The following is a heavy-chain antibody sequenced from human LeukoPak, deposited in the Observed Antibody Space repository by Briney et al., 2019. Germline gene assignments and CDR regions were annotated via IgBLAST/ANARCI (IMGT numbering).Heavy chain of an antibody. CDR1: GFTVSSNY. V-gene: IGHV3-53*01. CDR2: IYSGGST. CDR3: ATPASNYGSGHPPFRH. Sequence: GGSLRLSCAASGFTVSSNYMSWVRQAPGKGLEWVSVIYSGGSTYYADSVKGRFTISRDNSKNTLYLQMNSLRAEDTAVYYCATPASNYGSGHPPFRHWGQGTLVTVSS. J-gene: IGHJ1*01. D-gene: IGHD3-10*01.